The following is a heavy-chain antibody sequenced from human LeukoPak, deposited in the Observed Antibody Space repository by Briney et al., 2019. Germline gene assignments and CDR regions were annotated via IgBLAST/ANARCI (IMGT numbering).Heavy chain of an antibody. V-gene: IGHV4-39*07. CDR3: ARGVRGYDSSGTNWFDP. J-gene: IGHJ5*02. CDR2: IYYTGTT. D-gene: IGHD3-22*01. CDR1: GGSISSTNYY. Sequence: PSETLSLTCTVSGGSISSTNYYWGWIRQPPGKGLEWIGTIYYTGTTYYNPSLTSRVTISVDTSKNQFSLKLSSVTAADTAVYYCARGVRGYDSSGTNWFDPWGQGTLVTVSS.